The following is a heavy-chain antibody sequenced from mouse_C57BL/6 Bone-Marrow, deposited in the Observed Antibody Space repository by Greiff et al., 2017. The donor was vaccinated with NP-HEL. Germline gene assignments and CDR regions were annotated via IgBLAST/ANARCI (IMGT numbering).Heavy chain of an antibody. CDR2: IYPGSGST. J-gene: IGHJ3*01. D-gene: IGHD2-12*01. CDR1: GYTFTSYW. V-gene: IGHV1-55*01. CDR3: ARHYYSLGAY. Sequence: VQLQESGAELVKPGASVKMSCKASGYTFTSYWITWVKQRPGQGLEWIGDIYPGSGSTNYNEKFKSKATLTVDTSSSTAYMQLSSLTSEDSAVYYCARHYYSLGAYWGQGTLVTVSA.